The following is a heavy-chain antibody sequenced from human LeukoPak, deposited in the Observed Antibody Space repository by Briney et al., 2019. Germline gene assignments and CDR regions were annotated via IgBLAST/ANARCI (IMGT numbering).Heavy chain of an antibody. D-gene: IGHD3-3*01. CDR2: IGSDGRHT. CDR1: GFTFSDYF. CDR3: ASERQDTIVHSAAFDI. Sequence: GGSLRLSCAASGFTFSDYFMHWVRQAPGKGLEWVAVIGSDGRHTFYVESVKGRFTISRDNSKNTLYLQMNSLRAEDTAVYFCASERQDTIVHSAAFDIWGQGTMVTV. V-gene: IGHV3-30*04. J-gene: IGHJ3*02.